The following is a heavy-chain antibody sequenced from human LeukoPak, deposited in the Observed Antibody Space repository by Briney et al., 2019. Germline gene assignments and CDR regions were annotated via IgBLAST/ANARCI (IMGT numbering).Heavy chain of an antibody. J-gene: IGHJ4*02. CDR3: ARGVEPLAANTLAY. Sequence: GGSLRLSCAASGFTVITNDMNWVRQAPGKGLEWVSVLYSDGNTKYADSVQGRFTISRDNSKNTLYLEMNSLSPDDTAVYYCARGVEPLAANTLAYWGQGTLVTVSS. CDR2: LYSDGNT. CDR1: GFTVITND. D-gene: IGHD1-14*01. V-gene: IGHV3-53*01.